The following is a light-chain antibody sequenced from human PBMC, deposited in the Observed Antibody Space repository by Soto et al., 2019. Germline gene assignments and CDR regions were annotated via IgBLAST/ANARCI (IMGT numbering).Light chain of an antibody. Sequence: IVMTQYPATLSFSPGERATLSCKASQSVSSNLAWYQQKPGQAPRLRIYGASTRATGIPARFSGSGSGTEFTLTISSLQSEDFAVYYCQQYNNWASITFGQGTRLEI. J-gene: IGKJ5*01. CDR1: QSVSSN. CDR2: GAS. V-gene: IGKV3-15*01. CDR3: QQYNNWASIT.